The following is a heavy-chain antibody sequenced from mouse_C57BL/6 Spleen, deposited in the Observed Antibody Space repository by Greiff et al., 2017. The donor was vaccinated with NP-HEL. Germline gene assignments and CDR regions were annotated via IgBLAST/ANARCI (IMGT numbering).Heavy chain of an antibody. Sequence: EVHLVESGGGLVKPGGSLKLSCAASGFTFSSYAMSWVRQTPEKRLEWVATISDGGSYTYYPDNVKGRFTISRDNAKNNLYLQMSHLKSEDTAMYYCAREGGGVYAMDYWGQGTSVTVSS. CDR3: AREGGGVYAMDY. CDR1: GFTFSSYA. V-gene: IGHV5-4*01. CDR2: ISDGGSYT. J-gene: IGHJ4*01.